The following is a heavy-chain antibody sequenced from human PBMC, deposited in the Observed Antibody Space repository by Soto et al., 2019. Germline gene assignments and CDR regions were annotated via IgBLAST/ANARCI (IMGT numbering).Heavy chain of an antibody. V-gene: IGHV4-31*02. CDR3: ARVPTTVTTGYFDY. Sequence: SSETLSLTCTVSGGSISSGGYYWSWIRQHPGKGLEWIGYIYYSGSTYYNPSLKSRVTISVDTSNNQFSLKLSSVTAADTAVYYCARVPTTVTTGYFDYWGQGTPVTVA. CDR1: GGSISSGGYY. CDR2: IYYSGST. D-gene: IGHD4-17*01. J-gene: IGHJ4*02.